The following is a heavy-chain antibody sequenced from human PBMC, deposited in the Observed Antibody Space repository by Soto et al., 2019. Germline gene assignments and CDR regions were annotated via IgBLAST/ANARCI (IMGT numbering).Heavy chain of an antibody. V-gene: IGHV1-46*01. CDR3: ARAAYGLSALGYGMDV. D-gene: IGHD3-10*01. J-gene: IGHJ6*02. CDR1: GYTSTSYY. CDR2: INPTGGDI. Sequence: QMQLVQSGAEVKEPGASVKVSCKASGYTSTSYYLHWVRQAPGQGPEWMGVINPTGGDISYAQNFQCRVAMTRDTSTSTVFMELSSLRSDDTAVYYCARAAYGLSALGYGMDVWGQGTSVTVSS.